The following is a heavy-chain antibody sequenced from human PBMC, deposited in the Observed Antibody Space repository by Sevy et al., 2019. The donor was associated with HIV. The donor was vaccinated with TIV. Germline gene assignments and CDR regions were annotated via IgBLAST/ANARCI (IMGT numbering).Heavy chain of an antibody. CDR2: ISSGSTYT. CDR3: ARSRSNYGDYYFDY. CDR1: GFTFSAYY. Sequence: GGSLRLSCAASGFTFSAYYMTWIRQAPGKGLEWVSYISSGSTYTNYADSVKGRFTVSRDNAKNSLYLQMNSLRAEDTAVYYSARSRSNYGDYYFDYWGQGTLVTVSS. V-gene: IGHV3-11*06. J-gene: IGHJ4*02. D-gene: IGHD4-17*01.